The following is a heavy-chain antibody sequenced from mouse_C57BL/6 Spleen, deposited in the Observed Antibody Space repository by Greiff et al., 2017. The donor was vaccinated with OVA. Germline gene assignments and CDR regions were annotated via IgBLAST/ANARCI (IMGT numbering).Heavy chain of an antibody. CDR1: GYAFSSSW. V-gene: IGHV1-82*01. J-gene: IGHJ2*01. CDR3: ARGGELRDY. Sequence: QVQLQQSGPELVKPGASVKISCKASGYAFSSSWMNWVKQRPGKGLEWIGRIYPGDGDTNYNGKFKGKATLTADKSSSTAYMQLSSLTSEDSAVYFCARGGELRDYWGQGTTLTVSS. CDR2: IYPGDGDT. D-gene: IGHD1-1*01.